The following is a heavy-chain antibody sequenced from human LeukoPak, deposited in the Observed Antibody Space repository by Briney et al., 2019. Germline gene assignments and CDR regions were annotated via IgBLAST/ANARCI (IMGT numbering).Heavy chain of an antibody. CDR1: GGPFSGYY. J-gene: IGHJ4*02. D-gene: IGHD3-22*01. CDR2: INHSGST. V-gene: IGHV4-34*01. Sequence: SETLSLTCAVYGGPFSGYYWSWIRQPPGKGLEWIGEINHSGSTNYNPSLKSRVTISVDTSKNQFSLKLSSVTAADTAVYYCARPKRRMKNYDSSGYSYDYWGQGTLVTVSS. CDR3: ARPKRRMKNYDSSGYSYDY.